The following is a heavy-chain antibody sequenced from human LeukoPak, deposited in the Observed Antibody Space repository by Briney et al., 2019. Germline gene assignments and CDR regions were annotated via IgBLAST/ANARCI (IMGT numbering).Heavy chain of an antibody. CDR2: ISSSSSYT. CDR3: ARYCYGSGSYNALYYFDY. Sequence: GGSLRLSCAASGFTFSDYYMSWIRQAPGKGLEWVSYISSSSSYTNYADSVKGRFTISRDNAKNSLYLQMNSLRAEDTAVYYCARYCYGSGSYNALYYFDYWGQGTLVTVSS. V-gene: IGHV3-11*06. D-gene: IGHD3-10*01. CDR1: GFTFSDYY. J-gene: IGHJ4*02.